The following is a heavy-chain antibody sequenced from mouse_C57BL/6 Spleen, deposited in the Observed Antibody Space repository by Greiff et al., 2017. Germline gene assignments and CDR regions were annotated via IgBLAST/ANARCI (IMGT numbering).Heavy chain of an antibody. CDR2: INPGSGGT. CDR1: GYAFTNYL. V-gene: IGHV1-54*01. J-gene: IGHJ3*01. D-gene: IGHD4-1*01. CDR3: AREGVGRGWFAY. Sequence: QVQLKESGAELVRPGTSVKVSCKASGYAFTNYLIEWVKQRPGQGLEWIGVINPGSGGTNYNEKFKGKATLTADKSSSTAYMQLSSLTSEDSAVYFCAREGVGRGWFAYWGQGTLVTVSA.